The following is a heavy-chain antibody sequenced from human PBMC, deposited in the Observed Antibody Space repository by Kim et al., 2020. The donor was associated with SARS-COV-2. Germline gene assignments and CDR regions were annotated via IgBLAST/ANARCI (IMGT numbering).Heavy chain of an antibody. CDR2: INPRGGGT. V-gene: IGHV1-46*01. CDR3: ARDPNCAGGSCYYYPDY. Sequence: ASVKVSCKASGYTFTSRYIHWVRQAPGQGLEWMGVINPRGGGTTYAQKFQGRVTMTSDTSTSKVYMDLSSLGSEDTAVYYCARDPNCAGGSCYYYPDYWGQGTLVTVSS. J-gene: IGHJ4*02. D-gene: IGHD2-15*01. CDR1: GYTFTSRY.